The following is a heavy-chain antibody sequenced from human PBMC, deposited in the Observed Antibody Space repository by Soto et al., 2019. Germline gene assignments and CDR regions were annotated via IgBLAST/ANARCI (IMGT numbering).Heavy chain of an antibody. CDR3: APDSSGYYYAPDY. CDR1: GGSFSGYY. CDR2: INHSGST. D-gene: IGHD3-22*01. J-gene: IGHJ4*02. V-gene: IGHV4-34*01. Sequence: SETLSLTCAVYGGSFSGYYWSWIRQPPGKGLEWIGEINHSGSTNYNPSLKSRVTISVDTSKNQFSLKLSSVTAADTAVYYCAPDSSGYYYAPDYWGQGTLVTVSS.